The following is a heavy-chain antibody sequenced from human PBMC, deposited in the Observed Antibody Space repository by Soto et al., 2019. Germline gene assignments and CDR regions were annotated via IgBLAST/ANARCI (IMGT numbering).Heavy chain of an antibody. J-gene: IGHJ4*02. V-gene: IGHV3-23*01. CDR3: ARDGNWRLDY. CDR2: YGSKWS. D-gene: IGHD1-1*01. CDR1: GFTFSSYA. Sequence: PGGSLRLSCAASGFTFSSYAMSWVRQAPGKGPGRTNYGSKWSYAYAESVRSRITISADTSKNQFSLHLTSMTAEDTAVYYCARDGNWRLDYWGQGALVTVSS.